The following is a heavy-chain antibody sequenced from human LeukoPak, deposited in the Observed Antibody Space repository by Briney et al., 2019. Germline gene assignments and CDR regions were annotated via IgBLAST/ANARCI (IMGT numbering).Heavy chain of an antibody. J-gene: IGHJ6*02. CDR3: ATGQGHGMDV. D-gene: IGHD1-14*01. CDR2: INSDGSST. CDR1: GFTFSSYW. V-gene: IGHV3-74*01. Sequence: GGSLRLSCADSGFTFSSYWMHWVRQAPGKGLVWVSRINSDGSSTSYADSVKGRLTISRDNAKNTLYLQMNSLRAEDTAVYYCATGQGHGMDVWGQGTTVTVSS.